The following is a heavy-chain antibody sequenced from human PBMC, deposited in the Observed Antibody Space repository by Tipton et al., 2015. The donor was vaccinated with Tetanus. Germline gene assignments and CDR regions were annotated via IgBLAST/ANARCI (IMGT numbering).Heavy chain of an antibody. CDR3: ARWSRGRVRGVTEPNWFDP. CDR2: IYHSGST. CDR1: GGSISSSNW. V-gene: IGHV4-4*02. J-gene: IGHJ5*02. Sequence: SLRLSCAVSGGSISSSNWWSWVRQPPGKGLEWIGEIYHSGSTNYNPSLKSRATISVDKSKNQFSLKLSSVTAADTAVYYCARWSRGRVRGVTEPNWFDPWGQGTLVTVSS. D-gene: IGHD3-10*01.